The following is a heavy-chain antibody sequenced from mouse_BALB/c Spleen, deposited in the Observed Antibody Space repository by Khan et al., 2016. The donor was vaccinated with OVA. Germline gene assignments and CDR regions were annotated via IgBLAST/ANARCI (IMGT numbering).Heavy chain of an antibody. D-gene: IGHD2-13*01. CDR1: GYSFTGYT. Sequence: EVQLQQSGPELVKPGASVKMSCKASGYSFTGYTMNWVKQSHGKNLEWIGLINPYNGGTAYNQKFRGKATLTVDKSSNTAYMELLSLTSEDSAVYYCVRSASYGDYVEAWFAYWGQGTLVTVSA. V-gene: IGHV1-37*01. CDR2: INPYNGGT. CDR3: VRSASYGDYVEAWFAY. J-gene: IGHJ3*01.